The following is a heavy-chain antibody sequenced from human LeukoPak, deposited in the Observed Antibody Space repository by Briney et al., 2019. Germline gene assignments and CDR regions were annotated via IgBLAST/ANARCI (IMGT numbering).Heavy chain of an antibody. Sequence: RASETLSLTCTVSGGSISSSSYYWGWIRQPPGKGLEWIGSIYYSGSTYYNPSLKSRVTISVDTSKNQFSLKLSSVTAADTAVYYCARQGYSNPEDYWGQGTLVTVSS. V-gene: IGHV4-39*01. CDR2: IYYSGST. J-gene: IGHJ4*02. CDR1: GGSISSSSYY. D-gene: IGHD4-11*01. CDR3: ARQGYSNPEDY.